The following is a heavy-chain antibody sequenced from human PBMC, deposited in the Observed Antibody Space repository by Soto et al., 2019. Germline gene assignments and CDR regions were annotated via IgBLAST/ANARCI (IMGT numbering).Heavy chain of an antibody. D-gene: IGHD3-10*01. J-gene: IGHJ6*02. CDR3: ARGDRGGSGSPASYYYSGLDV. CDR1: GFTFSSYA. CDR2: VSAGGDMT. Sequence: GGSLRLSCAASGFTFSSYAMSWVRQAPGKGLEWVSSVSAGGDMTYYSDSVKGRFTISRDNSNNALFLQMNGLRIEDTALYYCARGDRGGSGSPASYYYSGLDVWGQGATVTVSS. V-gene: IGHV3-23*01.